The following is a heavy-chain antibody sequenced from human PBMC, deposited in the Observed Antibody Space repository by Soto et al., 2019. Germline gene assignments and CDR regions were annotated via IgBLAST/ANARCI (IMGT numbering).Heavy chain of an antibody. CDR1: GFTFSSYG. J-gene: IGHJ4*02. CDR3: AKDIGSCGWYWPATLDY. D-gene: IGHD2-15*01. Sequence: GGSLRLSCAASGFTFSSYGMHWVLQAPGKGLEWVAVISYDGSNKYYADSVKGRFTISRDNSKNTLYLQMNSLRAEDTAVYYCAKDIGSCGWYWPATLDYWGQGTLVTVSS. V-gene: IGHV3-30*18. CDR2: ISYDGSNK.